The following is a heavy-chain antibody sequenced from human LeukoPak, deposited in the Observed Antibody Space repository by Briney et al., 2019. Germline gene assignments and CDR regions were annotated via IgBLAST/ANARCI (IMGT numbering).Heavy chain of an antibody. D-gene: IGHD3-22*01. CDR1: GFTLSSYD. V-gene: IGHV3-13*01. CDR3: AGGLYYYDSSGYPEAFDI. J-gene: IGHJ3*02. Sequence: GGSLRLSCAASGFTLSSYDMHWVRQATGKGLEWVSAIGTAGDTYYPGSVKGRFTISRENAKNSLYLQMNSLRAGDTAVYYCAGGLYYYDSSGYPEAFDIWGQGTMVTVSS. CDR2: IGTAGDT.